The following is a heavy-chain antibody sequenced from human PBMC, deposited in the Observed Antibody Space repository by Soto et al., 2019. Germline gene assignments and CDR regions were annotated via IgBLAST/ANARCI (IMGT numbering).Heavy chain of an antibody. CDR2: TYYRSKWYN. D-gene: IGHD3-3*01. CDR3: ASAVLRFLEWPSGYYYGMDV. V-gene: IGHV6-1*01. Sequence: PSQTLSLTCAISGDSVSSNSAAWNWIRQSPSRGPEWLGRTYYRSKWYNDYAVSVKSRITINPDTSKNQFSLQLNSVTPEDTAVYYCASAVLRFLEWPSGYYYGMDVWGQGTTVTVSS. CDR1: GDSVSSNSAA. J-gene: IGHJ6*02.